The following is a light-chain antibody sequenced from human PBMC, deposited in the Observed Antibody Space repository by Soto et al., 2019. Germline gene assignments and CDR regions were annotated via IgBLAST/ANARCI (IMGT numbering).Light chain of an antibody. CDR1: QSVSSSS. J-gene: IGKJ5*01. CDR3: QRYGSSPLIT. CDR2: GTS. V-gene: IGKV3-20*01. Sequence: ETVLTQSTGTLSFSPGERATLSGRASQSVSSSSLAWYQQRPGQAPRLLIYGTSSRATGIPDRFSGSGSGTDFTLTISRLEPEDFAVYFCQRYGSSPLITFGQGTRLEI.